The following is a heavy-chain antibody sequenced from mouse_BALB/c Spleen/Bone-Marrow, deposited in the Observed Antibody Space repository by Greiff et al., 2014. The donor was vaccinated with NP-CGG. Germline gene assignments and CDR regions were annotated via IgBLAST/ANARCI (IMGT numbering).Heavy chain of an antibody. CDR2: VDPANGNT. D-gene: IGHD2-14*01. CDR1: GLNIKDTY. V-gene: IGHV14-3*02. CDR3: ARYRLGTYFDY. Sequence: EVKLVESGAELVKPGASVKLSCTASGLNIKDTYMHWVKQRPEQGLEWIGRVDPANGNTKYDPKFQGKATITADTSSNTAYLQLSSLTSEDTAVYYCARYRLGTYFDYWGQGTTLTVSS. J-gene: IGHJ2*01.